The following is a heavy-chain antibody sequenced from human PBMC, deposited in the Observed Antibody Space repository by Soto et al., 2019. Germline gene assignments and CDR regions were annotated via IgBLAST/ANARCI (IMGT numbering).Heavy chain of an antibody. D-gene: IGHD4-17*01. V-gene: IGHV3-73*01. Sequence: EVQLVESGGGLVQPGGSLKLSCAASGFTFSGSAMHWVRQASGKGLEWVGRIRSKANSYATAYAASVKGRFTISRDDSKNTAYLQMNSLKTEDTAVYYCTRHDYGDRPGDYWGQGTLVTVSS. CDR3: TRHDYGDRPGDY. CDR2: IRSKANSYAT. J-gene: IGHJ4*02. CDR1: GFTFSGSA.